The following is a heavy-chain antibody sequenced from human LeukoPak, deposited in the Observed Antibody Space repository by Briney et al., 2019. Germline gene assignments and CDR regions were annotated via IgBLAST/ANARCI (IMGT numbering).Heavy chain of an antibody. D-gene: IGHD3-22*01. CDR3: AREGDYYDSSGYYWFDP. V-gene: IGHV4-61*02. Sequence: SETLSLTCTVSGGSISSGSYYWSWIRQPAGKGLEWIGRIYTSGSTNYNPSLKSRVTISVDTSKNQFSLKLSSVTAADTAVYYCAREGDYYDSSGYYWFDPWGQGTLVTVSS. CDR1: GGSISSGSYY. CDR2: IYTSGST. J-gene: IGHJ5*02.